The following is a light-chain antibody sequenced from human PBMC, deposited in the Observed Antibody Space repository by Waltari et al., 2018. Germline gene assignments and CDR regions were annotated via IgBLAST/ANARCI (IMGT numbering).Light chain of an antibody. CDR2: RSD. CDR1: SSNIGRNH. CDR3: ATWDDSLNAWI. J-gene: IGLJ2*01. V-gene: IGLV1-44*01. Sequence: QSLLTQPPSISGAPGQRVAISCSGGSSNIGRNHVNWYAQVPGTTPKLLMYRSDQRPSGVSDRFSGSKFGTSASLAITGLLSADEADYICATWDDSLNAWIFGGGTRLTVL.